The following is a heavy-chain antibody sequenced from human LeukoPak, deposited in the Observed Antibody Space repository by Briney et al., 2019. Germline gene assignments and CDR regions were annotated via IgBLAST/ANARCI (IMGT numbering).Heavy chain of an antibody. D-gene: IGHD3-22*01. J-gene: IGHJ4*02. CDR3: ARGSPPRVYYDRSGYYSYYFDY. V-gene: IGHV1-18*01. CDR2: ISPYNGNT. Sequence: ASVKVSCKASGYKFTNYGISWVRQAPGQGLEWMGWISPYNGNTIYAQKLQGRVTMTIDTSTSTAYMELRSLRSDDTAVYYCARGSPPRVYYDRSGYYSYYFDYWGQGTLVTVSS. CDR1: GYKFTNYG.